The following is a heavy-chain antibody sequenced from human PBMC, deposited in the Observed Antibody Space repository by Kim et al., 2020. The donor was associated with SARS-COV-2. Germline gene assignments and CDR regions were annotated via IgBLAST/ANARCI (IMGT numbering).Heavy chain of an antibody. CDR2: INTNTGNP. Sequence: ASVKVSCKASGYTFTSYAMNWVRQAPGQGLEWMGWINTNTGNPTYAQGFTGRFVFSLDTSVSTAYLQISSLKAEDTAVYYCARVASRHQQWLDWGPQAFDWGQGTLVTVSS. J-gene: IGHJ4*02. CDR1: GYTFTSYA. V-gene: IGHV7-4-1*02. CDR3: ARVASRHQQWLDWGPQAFD. D-gene: IGHD6-19*01.